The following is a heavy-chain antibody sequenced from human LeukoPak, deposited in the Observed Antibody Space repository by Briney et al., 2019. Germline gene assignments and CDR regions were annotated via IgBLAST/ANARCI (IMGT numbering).Heavy chain of an antibody. D-gene: IGHD3-10*01. CDR3: AYGSGSYGDYFDY. J-gene: IGHJ4*02. Sequence: GGSLRLSCAASGFTFSSYSMNWVRQAPGKGLEWVSYISSSSSTIYYADSVKGRFTISRDNAKNSLYLQMNSLRAEDTAVYYCAYGSGSYGDYFDYWGQGTLVTVSS. CDR1: GFTFSSYS. V-gene: IGHV3-48*01. CDR2: ISSSSSTI.